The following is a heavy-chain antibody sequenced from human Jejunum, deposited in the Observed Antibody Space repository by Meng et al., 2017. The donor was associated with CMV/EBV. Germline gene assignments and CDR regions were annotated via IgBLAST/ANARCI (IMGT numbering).Heavy chain of an antibody. CDR1: TFSTYS. Sequence: TFSTYSMHWVRQAPGKGLEWVSYISSDSNYIYYGDSVKGRFTVSRDNAKNSLYLQMNSLRAEDTALYYCARDPTRYGSGSYYLDNWGQGTLVTVSS. J-gene: IGHJ1*01. CDR3: ARDPTRYGSGSYYLDN. D-gene: IGHD3-10*01. CDR2: ISSDSNYI. V-gene: IGHV3-21*05.